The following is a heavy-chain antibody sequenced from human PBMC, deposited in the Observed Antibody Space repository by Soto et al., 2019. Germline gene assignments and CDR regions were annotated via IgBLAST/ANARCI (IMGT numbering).Heavy chain of an antibody. CDR2: IIPIFGTA. V-gene: IGHV1-69*06. CDR3: ARASLYCSSTSCEARGAFDI. D-gene: IGHD2-2*01. Sequence: QVQLVQSGAEVKKPGSSVKVSCKASGGTFSSYAISWVRQAPGQGLEWMGGIIPIFGTANYAQKFQGRVTITADKSTSTAYMELSSLRSEDKAVYYCARASLYCSSTSCEARGAFDIWGQGTMVTVSS. CDR1: GGTFSSYA. J-gene: IGHJ3*02.